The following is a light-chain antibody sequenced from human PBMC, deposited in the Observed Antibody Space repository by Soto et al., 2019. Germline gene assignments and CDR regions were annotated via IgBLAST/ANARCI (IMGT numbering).Light chain of an antibody. CDR3: QQYNSQWT. CDR1: QSISYW. J-gene: IGKJ1*01. CDR2: KAS. Sequence: EIQMTHSPSTLSASVGYRVTITCRASQSISYWLAWYQQKPGKAPNLLIYKASSLESGVPSRFSGSGSGTEFTLTISSLQPDDFATYYCQQYNSQWTFGQGTKVDIK. V-gene: IGKV1-5*03.